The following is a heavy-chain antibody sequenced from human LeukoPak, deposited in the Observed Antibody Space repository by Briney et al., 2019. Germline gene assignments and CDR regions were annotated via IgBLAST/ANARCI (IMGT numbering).Heavy chain of an antibody. V-gene: IGHV1-3*01. CDR1: GYTFTNYA. J-gene: IGHJ4*02. CDR2: INAGNGNT. D-gene: IGHD3-9*01. Sequence: ASVKVSCKASGYTFTNYAIHWVRQAPGQGLEWMGWINAGNGNTKYSQKFQGRVTITRDTSASIAYMELSSLRSEDTAVYYCARGLRYFDWPSYYFDYWGQGTLVTVSS. CDR3: ARGLRYFDWPSYYFDY.